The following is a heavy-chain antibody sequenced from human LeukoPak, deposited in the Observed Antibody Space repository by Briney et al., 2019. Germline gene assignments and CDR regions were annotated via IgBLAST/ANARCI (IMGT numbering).Heavy chain of an antibody. CDR3: ARVSDNFPENVDRAMVGGGSY. V-gene: IGHV1-2*02. D-gene: IGHD5-18*01. Sequence: ASVKVSCKASGYTLTGYYMHWVRQAPGQGLEWMGWINPNSGGTNYAQKFQGRVTMTRDTSISTAYMELSRLRSDDTAVYYCARVSDNFPENVDRAMVGGGSYWGQGNLVTVSS. J-gene: IGHJ4*02. CDR2: INPNSGGT. CDR1: GYTLTGYY.